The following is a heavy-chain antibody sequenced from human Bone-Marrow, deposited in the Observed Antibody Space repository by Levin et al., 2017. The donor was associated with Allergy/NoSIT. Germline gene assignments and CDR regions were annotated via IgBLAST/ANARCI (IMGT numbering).Heavy chain of an antibody. CDR3: ARGFDGTQAFDI. Sequence: GESLKISCEASGFTFTTYWMSWVRQAPVKGLEWVANINQDGTRKNYLDSVKGRFTISRDNAKTSVSLQMNGLGAEDTALYYCARGFDGTQAFDIWGQGTMVTVSS. J-gene: IGHJ3*02. CDR2: INQDGTRK. D-gene: IGHD5-24*01. V-gene: IGHV3-7*01. CDR1: GFTFTTYW.